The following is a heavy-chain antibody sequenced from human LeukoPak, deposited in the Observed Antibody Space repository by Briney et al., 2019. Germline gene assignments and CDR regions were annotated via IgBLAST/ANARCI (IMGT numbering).Heavy chain of an antibody. D-gene: IGHD2-2*01. J-gene: IGHJ4*02. CDR2: ISSNGGST. V-gene: IGHV3-64*01. CDR1: GFTFSSYA. Sequence: PGGSLRLSCAASGFTFSSYAMHWVRQAPGKGLEYVSAISSNGGSTYYANSVKGRFTISRDNSKNTLYLQMGSLRAEDMAVYYCVRQYCSTTSCSVSDYWGQGTLVTVSS. CDR3: VRQYCSTTSCSVSDY.